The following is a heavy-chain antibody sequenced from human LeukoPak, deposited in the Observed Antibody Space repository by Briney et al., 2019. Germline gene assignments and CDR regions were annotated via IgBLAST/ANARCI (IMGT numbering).Heavy chain of an antibody. J-gene: IGHJ4*02. CDR2: INNDGSGT. CDR1: GFTFSSYW. Sequence: GGSLRLSCAASGFTFSSYWMHWVRQAPGKGPVWVSRINNDGSGTTYADSVKGRFTISRDDAKNTLYLQMNSLRAEDTAVYYCVRDNAYMFVYWGQGTQVPVSS. D-gene: IGHD2-2*01. V-gene: IGHV3-74*01. CDR3: VRDNAYMFVY.